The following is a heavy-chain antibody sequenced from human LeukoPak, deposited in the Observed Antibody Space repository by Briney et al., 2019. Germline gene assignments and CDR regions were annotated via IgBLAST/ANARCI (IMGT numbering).Heavy chain of an antibody. D-gene: IGHD5-24*01. Sequence: LETLSLTCTVSGGSISSYYWSWIRQPPGKGLDWIWYIYTSWSTNYNPSLKSRVTISVDTSKNQVSLKVSSVTAADTAVYYCARAPTKIYYYMDVWGKGTTVTVSS. CDR2: IYTSWST. J-gene: IGHJ6*03. V-gene: IGHV4-4*09. CDR3: ARAPTKIYYYMDV. CDR1: GGSISSYY.